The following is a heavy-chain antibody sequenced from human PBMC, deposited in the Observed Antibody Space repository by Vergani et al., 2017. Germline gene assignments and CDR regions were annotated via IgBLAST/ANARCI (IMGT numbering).Heavy chain of an antibody. D-gene: IGHD4-17*01. Sequence: QVQLQESGPGLVKPSQTLSLTCTVSGCSISSGSYYWSWIRQPAGKGLEWIGRIYTSGSTNYNPSLKSRVTISVDTSKNQFSLQLSSVTAADTAVYYCARATVDAFDIWGQGSMVTVSS. CDR2: IYTSGST. CDR1: GCSISSGSYY. J-gene: IGHJ3*02. CDR3: ARATVDAFDI. V-gene: IGHV4-61*02.